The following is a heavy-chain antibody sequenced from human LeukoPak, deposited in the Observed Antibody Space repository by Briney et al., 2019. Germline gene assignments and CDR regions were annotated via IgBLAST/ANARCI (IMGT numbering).Heavy chain of an antibody. D-gene: IGHD7-27*01. J-gene: IGHJ2*01. CDR1: GFTFSSYA. CDR2: IYSGGST. CDR3: ARDLGLYWYFDL. Sequence: PGGSLRLSCAASGFTFSSYAMSWVRQAPGKGLEWVSVIYSGGSTYYADSVKGRFTISRDNSKNTLYLQMKSLRAEDTAVYYCARDLGLYWYFDLWGRGTLVTVSS. V-gene: IGHV3-66*01.